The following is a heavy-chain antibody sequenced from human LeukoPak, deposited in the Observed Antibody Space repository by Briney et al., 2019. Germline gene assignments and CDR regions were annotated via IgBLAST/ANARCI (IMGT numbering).Heavy chain of an antibody. CDR2: IGTAGDT. CDR3: ARGSQWDSSGWYTYYYYYMDV. Sequence: PGGSLRLSCAASGFTFSSYDMHWVRQATGKGLEWVSAIGTAGDTYYPGSVKGRFTISRENAKNSLYLQMNSLRAGDTAVYYCARGSQWDSSGWYTYYYYYMDVWGKGTTVTVSS. CDR1: GFTFSSYD. J-gene: IGHJ6*03. D-gene: IGHD6-19*01. V-gene: IGHV3-13*01.